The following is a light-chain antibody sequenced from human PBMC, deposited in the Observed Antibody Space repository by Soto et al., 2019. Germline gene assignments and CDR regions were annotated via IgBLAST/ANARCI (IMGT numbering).Light chain of an antibody. V-gene: IGKV3-11*01. CDR1: QSVDRNY. J-gene: IGKJ4*01. Sequence: EIVLTQSPGTLSLSPGARATLSCRASQSVDRNYLAWYQQKPGQAPGLLIYDASNRATGIPARFSGSGSGTDFTLTISSLEPEDFAVYYCQQRSNWLTFGGGTKVEIK. CDR2: DAS. CDR3: QQRSNWLT.